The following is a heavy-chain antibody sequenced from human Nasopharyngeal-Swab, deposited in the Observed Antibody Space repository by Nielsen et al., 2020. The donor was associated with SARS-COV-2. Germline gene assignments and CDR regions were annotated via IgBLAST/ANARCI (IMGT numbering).Heavy chain of an antibody. D-gene: IGHD2-21*01. J-gene: IGHJ3*02. CDR1: GFSFSNHG. Sequence: GESLKISCAASGFSFSNHGMHWVRQAPGKGLEWVAVIWSDGKTTKYADSVKGRLTISRDKSRNTLYLQMNNLRVEDTAIYYCAREGPYGGTNVFDIWGQGTMVTVSS. V-gene: IGHV3-33*01. CDR2: IWSDGKTT. CDR3: AREGPYGGTNVFDI.